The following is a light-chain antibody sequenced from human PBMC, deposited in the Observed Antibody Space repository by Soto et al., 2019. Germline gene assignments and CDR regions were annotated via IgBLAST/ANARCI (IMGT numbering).Light chain of an antibody. V-gene: IGKV3-20*01. J-gene: IGKJ5*01. Sequence: EIVLTQSPGTLSLSPGERATLSCRASQSVSSNYLAWYQQKPGQAPRLLIYGGSSRATGIPDRFSGSGSGTDFTLTISRLEPEDSAVYYCQQYGSSSITFGQGTRLEIK. CDR3: QQYGSSSIT. CDR2: GGS. CDR1: QSVSSNY.